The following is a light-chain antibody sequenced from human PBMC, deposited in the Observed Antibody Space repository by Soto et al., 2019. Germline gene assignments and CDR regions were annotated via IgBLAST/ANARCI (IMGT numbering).Light chain of an antibody. V-gene: IGKV1-39*01. J-gene: IGKJ2*01. CDR3: QPTYSTPYT. Sequence: IQMTQSPSSLSASVGDRVTITCRASQRITTYLNWYQQKPGEAPKLLISTSGTLQRGVPSRFSGRGSGTDFTLTITALRPEDFATYFCQPTYSTPYTFGQGTKLEIK. CDR2: TSG. CDR1: QRITTY.